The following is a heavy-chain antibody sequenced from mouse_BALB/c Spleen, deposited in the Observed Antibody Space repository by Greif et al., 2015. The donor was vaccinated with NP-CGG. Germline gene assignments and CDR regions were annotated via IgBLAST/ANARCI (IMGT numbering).Heavy chain of an antibody. V-gene: IGHV1-80*01. CDR1: GYAFSSYW. CDR3: ARRGSQGYAMDY. CDR2: IYPGDGDT. Sequence: QVQLQQSGAELVRPGSSVKISCKASGYAFSSYWMNWVKQRPGQGLEWIGQIYPGDGDTNYNGKFKGKATLTADKSSSTAYMQLSSLTSEDSAVYFCARRGSQGYAMDYWGQGTSVTVSS. J-gene: IGHJ4*01. D-gene: IGHD3-2*02.